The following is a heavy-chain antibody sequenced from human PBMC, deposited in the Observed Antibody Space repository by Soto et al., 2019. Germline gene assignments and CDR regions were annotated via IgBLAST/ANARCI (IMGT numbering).Heavy chain of an antibody. V-gene: IGHV3-73*01. D-gene: IGHD2-21*01. CDR3: ISPSSEHMIRT. Sequence: PGGSLRLCCAASGFTFSGSSVHWVRQASGKGLEWVGRIRNKANSYATAYAASVRGRFTISRDDSKNTAFLQMNSLNTEDTAVYYCISPSSEHMIRTWGQGT. J-gene: IGHJ4*02. CDR2: IRNKANSYAT. CDR1: GFTFSGSS.